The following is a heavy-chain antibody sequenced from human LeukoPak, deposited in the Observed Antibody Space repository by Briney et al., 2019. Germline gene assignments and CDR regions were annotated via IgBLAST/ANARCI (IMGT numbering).Heavy chain of an antibody. V-gene: IGHV1-2*02. CDR3: ARDYGDYENWFDP. D-gene: IGHD4-17*01. Sequence: ASVKVSCTASGYTFTGYYMHWVRQAPGQGLELMGWINPNSGGTNYAQKFQGRVTMTRDTSISTAYMELSRLRSDDTAVYYCARDYGDYENWFDPWGQGTLVTVSS. J-gene: IGHJ5*02. CDR2: INPNSGGT. CDR1: GYTFTGYY.